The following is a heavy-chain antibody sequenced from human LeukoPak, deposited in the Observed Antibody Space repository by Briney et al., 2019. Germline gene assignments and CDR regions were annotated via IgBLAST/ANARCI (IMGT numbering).Heavy chain of an antibody. Sequence: PGGSLRLSCAASGFVFSSYWMGWVRQAPGKGLERVANIKQDGSEKYYVDSVKGRFTVSRDHAKNTMDLQLNSLRAEDTAVYFCARGHSSGNSYDAFDMWGLGTKVTVSS. CDR1: GFVFSSYW. CDR2: IKQDGSEK. J-gene: IGHJ3*02. V-gene: IGHV3-7*05. D-gene: IGHD3-22*01. CDR3: ARGHSSGNSYDAFDM.